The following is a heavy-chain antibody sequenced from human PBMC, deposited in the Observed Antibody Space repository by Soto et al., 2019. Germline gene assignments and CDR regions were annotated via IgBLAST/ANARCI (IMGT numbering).Heavy chain of an antibody. CDR2: TYYRSKWIH. V-gene: IGHV6-1*01. J-gene: IGHJ6*02. CDR1: GDSVSSSSAA. CDR3: AGVVWFRGMDV. Sequence: PGQTLSLPCHISGDSVSSSSAAWNWIRQSPSRGLEWLGRTYYRSKWIHEYTVSMESRITINPDTSKNQFSLHIYSVTPEDTAVYYCAGVVWFRGMDVWGQGTPVTVSS. D-gene: IGHD3-16*01.